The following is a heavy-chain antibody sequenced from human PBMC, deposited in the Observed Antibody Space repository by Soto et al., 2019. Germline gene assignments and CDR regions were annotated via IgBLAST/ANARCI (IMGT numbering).Heavy chain of an antibody. V-gene: IGHV2-5*02. D-gene: IGHD6-19*01. CDR2: IYWDDTK. CDR3: AHGSGWLSDQ. Sequence: QITLKESGPPLVKPTQTLTLTCTFSGFSLSDSAVGVNWIRQPPGKPLEWLALIYWDDTKHDSSSTRNRLTITKDTSKNQVVLTMTNMDPGDTATYYCAHGSGWLSDQWGQGTLVTVSS. CDR1: GFSLSDSAVG. J-gene: IGHJ4*02.